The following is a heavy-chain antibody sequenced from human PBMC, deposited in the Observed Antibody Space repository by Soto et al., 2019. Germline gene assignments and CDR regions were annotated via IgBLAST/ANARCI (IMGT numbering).Heavy chain of an antibody. D-gene: IGHD2-21*02. CDR3: ARRRYCGYDCYHKHYYGMYV. V-gene: IGHV1-69*08. J-gene: IGHJ6*02. CDR1: GDTFSSYT. Sequence: QVQLVQSGAEVKMPGSSVKVSCRASGDTFSSYTVNWLRQAPGRGLEWMGRIIPVLTTTDYAQKFRGRVRITADKSSNTVYMELTSLSSDDTAVYYCARRRYCGYDCYHKHYYGMYVWGQGTTVTVAS. CDR2: IIPVLTTT.